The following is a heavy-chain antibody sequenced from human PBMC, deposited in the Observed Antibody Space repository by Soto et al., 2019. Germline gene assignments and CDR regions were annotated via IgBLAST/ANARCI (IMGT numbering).Heavy chain of an antibody. D-gene: IGHD1-26*01. J-gene: IGHJ4*02. CDR3: ARGSSVGLEY. Sequence: QVQMVQSGAEVKKAGASGKISCKASGYTFTSYYLHWGRQAPGQGLEWMGFINPSGGNATYVPKIQGRVTMTRDTSTSTVYMELGSLTSEDTAIYYCARGSSVGLEYWGQGTLVTVSS. CDR2: INPSGGNA. CDR1: GYTFTSYY. V-gene: IGHV1-46*01.